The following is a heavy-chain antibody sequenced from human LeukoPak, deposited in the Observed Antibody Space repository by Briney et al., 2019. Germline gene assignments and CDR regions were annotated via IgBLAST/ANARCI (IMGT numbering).Heavy chain of an antibody. CDR2: IYYSGST. Sequence: SETLSLTCTVSGGSISSGGYYWSWIRQPPGKGLEWIGYIYYSGSTNYNPSLKSRVTISVDTSKNQFSLKLSSVTAADTAVYYCARQEFGELFYDYWGQGTLVTVSS. J-gene: IGHJ4*02. D-gene: IGHD3-10*01. V-gene: IGHV4-61*08. CDR1: GGSISSGGYY. CDR3: ARQEFGELFYDY.